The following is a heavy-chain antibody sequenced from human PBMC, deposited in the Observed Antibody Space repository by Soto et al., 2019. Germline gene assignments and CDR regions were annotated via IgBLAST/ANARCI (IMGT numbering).Heavy chain of an antibody. CDR1: GFTFRNNV. D-gene: IGHD3-10*01. Sequence: EVPLVESGGGLVQPGGSLRLSCAASGFTFRNNVMNWVRQAPGRGLEWVLAITDNGGSTYYADYVKGRCTISRDNSKNTLYLQMNSLRAEDTAVYYCAKEVYGAARGGMDVWGQWTTVTVSS. CDR2: ITDNGGST. CDR3: AKEVYGAARGGMDV. V-gene: IGHV3-23*04. J-gene: IGHJ6*02.